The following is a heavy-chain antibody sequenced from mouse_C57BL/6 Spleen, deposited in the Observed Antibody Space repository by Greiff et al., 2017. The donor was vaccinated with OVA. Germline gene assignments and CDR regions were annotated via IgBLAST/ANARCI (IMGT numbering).Heavy chain of an antibody. V-gene: IGHV2-5*01. J-gene: IGHJ1*03. Sequence: VQLQQSGPGLVQPSQSLSITCTVSGFSLTSYGVHWVRQSPGKGLEWLGVIWRGGSTDYNAAFMSRLSITKDNSKSQVFFKMNSLQADDTAIYYCAKSYGSSPSYWYFDVWGTGTTVTVSS. CDR2: IWRGGST. D-gene: IGHD1-1*01. CDR3: AKSYGSSPSYWYFDV. CDR1: GFSLTSYG.